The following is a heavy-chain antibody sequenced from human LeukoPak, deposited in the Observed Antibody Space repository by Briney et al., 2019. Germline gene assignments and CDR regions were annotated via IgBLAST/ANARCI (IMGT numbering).Heavy chain of an antibody. V-gene: IGHV3-9*01. CDR3: AIDRAGDLPY. CDR2: MTSNSRSI. J-gene: IGHJ4*02. Sequence: SLRLSCAASGFTFDDYALHWVRQAPGEGLEWVSGMTSNSRSICYADSVKGRFTISRDNAKNSLYLQMNNLRAEDTALYYCAIDRAGDLPYWGQGTLVTVSS. CDR1: GFTFDDYA. D-gene: IGHD6-19*01.